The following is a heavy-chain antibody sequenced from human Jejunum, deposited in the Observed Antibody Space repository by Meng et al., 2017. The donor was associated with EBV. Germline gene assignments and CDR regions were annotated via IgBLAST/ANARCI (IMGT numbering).Heavy chain of an antibody. CDR2: INNDGSDT. Sequence: APLVGSGGGLIQPGGSLSLSCAASGFMFSNYWMHWVRQVPGKGLVWVSRINNDGSDTIYADSVKGRFTTSRDNAKNTLYLQMNSLRIEDTAVYFCARDKPHNWFDPWGQGTLVTVSS. CDR1: GFMFSNYW. V-gene: IGHV3-74*01. CDR3: ARDKPHNWFDP. J-gene: IGHJ5*02.